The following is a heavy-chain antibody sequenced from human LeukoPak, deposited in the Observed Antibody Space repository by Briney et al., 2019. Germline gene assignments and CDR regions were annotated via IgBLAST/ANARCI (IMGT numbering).Heavy chain of an antibody. J-gene: IGHJ4*02. CDR1: GFTFNNAW. V-gene: IGHV3-15*07. CDR2: FKSKTDGGTI. Sequence: GGSLRLSCAASGFTFNNAWMNWVRQAPGKGLEWVGRFKSKTDGGTIDYAAPVKGRFTISRDDSKNTLYLQMTSLETEDTAVYYCTTGGYRYGDDYWGQGTLVTVSS. D-gene: IGHD5-18*01. CDR3: TTGGYRYGDDY.